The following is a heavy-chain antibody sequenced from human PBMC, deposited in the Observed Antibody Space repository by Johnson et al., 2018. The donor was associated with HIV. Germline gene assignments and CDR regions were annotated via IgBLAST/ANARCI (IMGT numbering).Heavy chain of an antibody. CDR2: ISYDGSNK. CDR3: ARGYGGNYDAFDI. CDR1: GFTVSSYA. V-gene: IGHV3-30*04. J-gene: IGHJ3*02. Sequence: VQLVESGGGLVQPGGSLRLSCAASGFTVSSYAMHWVRQAPGKGLEWVAVISYDGSNKYYADSVKGRFTISRDNSKNTLYLQMNSLRAEDTAVYYCARGYGGNYDAFDIWGQGTMVTVSS. D-gene: IGHD4-23*01.